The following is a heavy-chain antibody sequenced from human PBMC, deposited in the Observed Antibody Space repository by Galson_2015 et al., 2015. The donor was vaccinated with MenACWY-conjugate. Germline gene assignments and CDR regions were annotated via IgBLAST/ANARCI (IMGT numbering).Heavy chain of an antibody. Sequence: SLRLSCATSAFSVGSNYMSWVRRAPGKGLEWVSIIYSGGDTYYADSVKGRFTISRDNSKNTLYLQMNYLRAEDTAVYYCARVGGSSLAPFDYWGRGTLVTVSS. V-gene: IGHV3-53*01. CDR1: AFSVGSNY. CDR3: ARVGGSSLAPFDY. J-gene: IGHJ4*02. D-gene: IGHD6-6*01. CDR2: IYSGGDT.